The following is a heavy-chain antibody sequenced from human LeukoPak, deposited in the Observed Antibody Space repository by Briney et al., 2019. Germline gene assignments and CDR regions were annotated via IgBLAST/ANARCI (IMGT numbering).Heavy chain of an antibody. V-gene: IGHV1-2*06. CDR2: INPNSGGT. CDR3: ARDRDGGATTNNWFDP. Sequence: EASVKVSCKASGYTFTGYYMHWVRQAPGQGLEWMGRINPNSGGTNYAQKFQGRVTMTRDTSISAAYMELSRLRSDDTAVYYCARDRDGGATTNNWFDPWGQGTLVTVSS. CDR1: GYTFTGYY. J-gene: IGHJ5*02. D-gene: IGHD1-26*01.